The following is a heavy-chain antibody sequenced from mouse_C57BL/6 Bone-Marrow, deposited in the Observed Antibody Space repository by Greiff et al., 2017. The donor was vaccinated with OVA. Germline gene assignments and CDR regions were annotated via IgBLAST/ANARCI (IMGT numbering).Heavy chain of an antibody. J-gene: IGHJ2*01. V-gene: IGHV5-12*01. CDR1: GFTFSDYY. CDR3: ARERSYDYDDGVDY. D-gene: IGHD2-4*01. Sequence: EVMLVESGGGLVQPGGSLKLSCAASGFTFSDYYMYWVRQTPEKRLEWVAYISNGGGSTYYPDTVKGRFTISRDNAKNTLYLQMSRLKSEDTAMYYCARERSYDYDDGVDYWGQGTTLTVSS. CDR2: ISNGGGST.